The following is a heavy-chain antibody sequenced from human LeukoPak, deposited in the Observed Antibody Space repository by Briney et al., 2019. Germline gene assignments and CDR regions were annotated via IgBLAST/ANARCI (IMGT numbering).Heavy chain of an antibody. D-gene: IGHD5-12*01. CDR2: IYYSGGT. V-gene: IGHV4-30-4*01. Sequence: SQTLSLTCTVSGVSNSSGDYYWGWLRQPPGKGLEWIGYIYYSGGTYYNSSHKSLITISVDTSKNQFSLKLTSVTAADTAVYYCARMGVTTISPDYWGQGPLVTVS. CDR1: GVSNSSGDYY. J-gene: IGHJ4*02. CDR3: ARMGVTTISPDY.